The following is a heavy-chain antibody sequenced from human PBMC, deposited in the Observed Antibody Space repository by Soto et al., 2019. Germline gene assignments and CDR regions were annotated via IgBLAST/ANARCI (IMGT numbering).Heavy chain of an antibody. CDR2: ISDYNGNT. D-gene: IGHD6-19*01. CDR3: ASDLAVALIDY. V-gene: IGHV1-18*01. Sequence: QVQLVQSGAEVKKPGASVKVSCKASGYTFTSYGISCLRQAPGQGLEWMGWISDYNGNTKYAQKLQGRVTMTTDTSTSTAYMELRSLRSEDTAVYYCASDLAVALIDYWGQGTLVTVSS. CDR1: GYTFTSYG. J-gene: IGHJ4*02.